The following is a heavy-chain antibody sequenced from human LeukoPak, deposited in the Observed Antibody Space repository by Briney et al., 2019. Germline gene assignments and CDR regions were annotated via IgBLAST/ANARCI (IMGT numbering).Heavy chain of an antibody. Sequence: SETLFLTCTVSGGSISSSSYYWGWIRQPPGKGLEWIGSIYYSGSTYYNPSLKSRVTISVDTFKNQFSLELSSVTAADTAVYFCAREDYDILTARDSWLDPWGQGTLVTVSS. CDR2: IYYSGST. D-gene: IGHD3-9*01. CDR3: AREDYDILTARDSWLDP. J-gene: IGHJ5*02. V-gene: IGHV4-39*07. CDR1: GGSISSSSYY.